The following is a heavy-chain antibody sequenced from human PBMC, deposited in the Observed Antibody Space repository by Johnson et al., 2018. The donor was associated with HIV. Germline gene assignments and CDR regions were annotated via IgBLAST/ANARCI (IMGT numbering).Heavy chain of an antibody. J-gene: IGHJ3*02. D-gene: IGHD6-13*01. Sequence: VQLVESGGRVVRPGGSLRLSCVASGFTFDDYGMNWVRQAPGKGLEWVANINRDGSDKYYVDSVKGRFTISRDNSKNTLYLQMNSLRAEDTAVYFCARAASQQQLKVPFDIWGQGTMVTVSS. CDR2: INRDGSDK. CDR3: ARAASQQQLKVPFDI. CDR1: GFTFDDYG. V-gene: IGHV3-7*01.